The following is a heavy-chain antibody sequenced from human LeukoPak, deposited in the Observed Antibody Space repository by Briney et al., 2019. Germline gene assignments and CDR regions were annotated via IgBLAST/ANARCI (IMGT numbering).Heavy chain of an antibody. D-gene: IGHD1-7*01. J-gene: IGHJ5*02. Sequence: PGGSLGLSCAASGITFSGHWMHWVRQTPGKGLMWVSRINGDGSGTAYADSVMGRFTISRDNAKNTVYLQMNSLRADDTAVYYCAREELEPSTHPFDPWCQGTLVTVSS. CDR1: GITFSGHW. CDR2: INGDGSGT. V-gene: IGHV3-74*03. CDR3: AREELEPSTHPFDP.